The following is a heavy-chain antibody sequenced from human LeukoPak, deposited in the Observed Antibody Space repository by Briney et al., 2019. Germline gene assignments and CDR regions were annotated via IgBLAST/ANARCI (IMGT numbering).Heavy chain of an antibody. Sequence: SVKVSCKASGGTFSSYAISWVRQAPGQGLEWMGGIIPIFGTANYAQKFQGRVTITTDESTSTAYMELSSLRSEDTAVYYCARDIGYDFGPLDRTPYYMDVWGKGTTVTVSS. D-gene: IGHD5-12*01. CDR2: IIPIFGTA. V-gene: IGHV1-69*05. CDR1: GGTFSSYA. J-gene: IGHJ6*03. CDR3: ARDIGYDFGPLDRTPYYMDV.